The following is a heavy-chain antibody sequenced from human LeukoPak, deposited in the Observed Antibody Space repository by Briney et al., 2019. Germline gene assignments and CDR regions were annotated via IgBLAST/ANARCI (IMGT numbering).Heavy chain of an antibody. CDR3: ARAIAVAGTWVDY. CDR2: IYYSGST. J-gene: IGHJ4*02. D-gene: IGHD6-19*01. CDR1: DGSISSGDYY. Sequence: SETLSLTCTVSDGSISSGDYYWSWIRQPPGKGLEWIGYIYYSGSTYYNPSLKSRVTISVDTSKNQFSLKLSSVTAADTAVYYCARAIAVAGTWVDYWGQGTLVTVSS. V-gene: IGHV4-30-4*08.